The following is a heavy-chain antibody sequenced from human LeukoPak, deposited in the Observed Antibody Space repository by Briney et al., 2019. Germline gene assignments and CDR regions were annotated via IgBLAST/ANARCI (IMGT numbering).Heavy chain of an antibody. J-gene: IGHJ6*03. D-gene: IGHD4-17*01. Sequence: GGSLRLSCAASGFTFSGSAMHWVRQASGKGLEWVGRIRSKANHYATAYAASVKGRFTISRDDSKNTAYLQMNSLKTEDTAVYYCTLPPGDYPVANYYYMDVWGKGTTVTVSS. CDR2: IRSKANHYAT. CDR3: TLPPGDYPVANYYYMDV. CDR1: GFTFSGSA. V-gene: IGHV3-73*01.